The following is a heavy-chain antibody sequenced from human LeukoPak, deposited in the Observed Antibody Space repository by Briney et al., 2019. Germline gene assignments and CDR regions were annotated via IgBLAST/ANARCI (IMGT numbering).Heavy chain of an antibody. Sequence: GGSLRLSCAASGFTFSSYAMSWVRQAPGKGLEWVSAISGSGGSTYYADSVKGRFTISRDNSKNTLYLQMNSLRAEDTAVYYCAIYPHSGWYVLSLTLGYWGQGTLVTVSS. CDR2: ISGSGGST. D-gene: IGHD6-19*01. CDR3: AIYPHSGWYVLSLTLGY. V-gene: IGHV3-23*01. CDR1: GFTFSSYA. J-gene: IGHJ4*02.